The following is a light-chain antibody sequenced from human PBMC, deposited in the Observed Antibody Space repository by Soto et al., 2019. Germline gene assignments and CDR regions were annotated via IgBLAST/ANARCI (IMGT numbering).Light chain of an antibody. CDR1: QSITIY. J-gene: IGKJ1*01. CDR2: GAS. CDR3: QHYNSYSEA. Sequence: DIQMTQTPSSLSASVGDRVTITCRASQSITIYLNWYQQKPGEAPNLLIFGASTLQSGVPSRFSGSGSGTDFTLTISSLQPDDFATYYCQHYNSYSEAFGQGTKVDIK. V-gene: IGKV1-39*01.